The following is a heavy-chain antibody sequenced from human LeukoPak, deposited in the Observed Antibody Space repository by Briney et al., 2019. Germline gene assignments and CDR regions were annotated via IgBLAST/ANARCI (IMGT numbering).Heavy chain of an antibody. D-gene: IGHD3-10*01. V-gene: IGHV4-39*07. Sequence: PSETLSLTCIVSGGSINSTTSYWSWIRQPPGKGLEWIGETFYNRGSNYNPSHKSRVTMSLDESTNHFSMKLSSVTAADTAVYYCGSATYYKVDSWGQGTLVIVSS. CDR2: TFYNRGS. CDR1: GGSINSTTSY. CDR3: GSATYYKVDS. J-gene: IGHJ4*02.